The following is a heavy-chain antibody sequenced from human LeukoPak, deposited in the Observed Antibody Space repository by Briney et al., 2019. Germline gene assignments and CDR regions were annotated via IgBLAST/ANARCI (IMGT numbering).Heavy chain of an antibody. CDR2: IIPIFGTA. CDR3: ARAGWFGDLIGSH. Sequence: GASVKVSCKASGGTFSSYAISWVRQAPGQGLEWMGGIIPIFGTANYAQKFQGRVTITADESTSTAYMELSSLRSEDTAVYYCARAGWFGDLIGSHWGQGTLVTVSS. CDR1: GGTFSSYA. V-gene: IGHV1-69*13. J-gene: IGHJ4*02. D-gene: IGHD3-10*01.